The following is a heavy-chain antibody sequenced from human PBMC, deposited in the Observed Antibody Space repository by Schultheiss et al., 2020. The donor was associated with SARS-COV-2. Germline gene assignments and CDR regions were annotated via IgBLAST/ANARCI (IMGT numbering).Heavy chain of an antibody. D-gene: IGHD2-2*01. CDR1: GGSISSSSYY. J-gene: IGHJ2*01. CDR3: ARPSQPFAEGLYFDL. Sequence: SQTLSLTCTVSGGSISSSSYYWGWIRQPPGKGLEWIGYIYYSGSTNYNPSLKSRVTISVDTSKNQFSLKLSSVTAADTAVYYCARPSQPFAEGLYFDLWGRGTLVTVSS. CDR2: IYYSGST. V-gene: IGHV4-61*05.